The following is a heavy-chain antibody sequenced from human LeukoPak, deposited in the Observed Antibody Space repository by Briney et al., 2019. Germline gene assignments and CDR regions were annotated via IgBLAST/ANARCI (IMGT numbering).Heavy chain of an antibody. J-gene: IGHJ4*02. D-gene: IGHD5-12*01. V-gene: IGHV4-30-2*01. CDR3: ARDGYNIPFDY. CDR1: GGSISSGGYS. Sequence: PSETLSLTCAVSGGSISSGGYSWSWIRQPPGTGLEWIGYIYHSGSTYYNPSLKSRVTISVDRSKNQFSMKLSSVTAADTAVYCCARDGYNIPFDYWGQGTLVTVSS. CDR2: IYHSGST.